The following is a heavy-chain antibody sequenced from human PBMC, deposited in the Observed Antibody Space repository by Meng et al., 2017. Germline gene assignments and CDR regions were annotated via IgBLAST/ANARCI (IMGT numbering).Heavy chain of an antibody. CDR2: INPKSGDT. J-gene: IGHJ4*02. CDR1: GYNFPDYY. V-gene: IGHV1-2*06. Sequence: QVQLWRSGAEVKKTGAPVKVSGKPSGYNFPDYYIHWVRRAPGQGLEWMGRINPKSGDTHYAQKFQARVTMTGDTSISTAYMELSGLRSDDTAMYYCARDEDISAAGKLFGDYWGQGTLVTVSS. CDR3: ARDEDISAAGKLFGDY. D-gene: IGHD6-25*01.